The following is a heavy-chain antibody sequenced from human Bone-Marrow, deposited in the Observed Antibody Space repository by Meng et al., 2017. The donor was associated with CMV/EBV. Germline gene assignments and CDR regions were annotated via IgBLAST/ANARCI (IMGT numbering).Heavy chain of an antibody. Sequence: SGPTLVQPPQTLSLSCPFSGLLLITSGAGVGWIRQPPGKPLEWLALIYWNADKRYSPSLKSRLTITKDTSKNQVVLTMTNMDAVDTATYYCAQRPSKNGWGHVDTAEIDPWGQGTLVTVSS. CDR1: GLLLITSGAG. V-gene: IGHV2-5*01. CDR2: IYWNADK. D-gene: IGHD5-18*01. CDR3: AQRPSKNGWGHVDTAEIDP. J-gene: IGHJ5*02.